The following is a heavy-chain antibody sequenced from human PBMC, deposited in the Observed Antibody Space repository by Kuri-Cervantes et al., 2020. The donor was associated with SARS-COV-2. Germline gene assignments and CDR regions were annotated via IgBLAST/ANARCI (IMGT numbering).Heavy chain of an antibody. CDR1: GGSISSYY. Sequence: SETLSLTCTVSGGSISSYYWSWIRQPPGKGLEWIGYIYYSGSTNYNPSLKSRVTISVDTSKNQFSLKLSSVTAAGTAVYYCARGDCSGGSYYGMDVWGQGTTVTVSS. CDR2: IYYSGST. V-gene: IGHV4-59*01. J-gene: IGHJ6*02. CDR3: ARGDCSGGSYYGMDV. D-gene: IGHD2-15*01.